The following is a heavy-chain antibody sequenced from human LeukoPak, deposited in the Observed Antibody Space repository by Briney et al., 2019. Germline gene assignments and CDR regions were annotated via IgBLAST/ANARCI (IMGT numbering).Heavy chain of an antibody. CDR3: ASLMTSVTIPDY. CDR2: ITTSSSHV. V-gene: IGHV3-21*01. D-gene: IGHD4-17*01. Sequence: GGSLRLSCAASGFAFSSYSMNWIRQASGKGLEWVSSITTSSSHVYYADSVKSRFTISRDNAKNSLYLQMNSLRAEDTAVYYCASLMTSVTIPDYWGQGTLVTVSS. J-gene: IGHJ4*02. CDR1: GFAFSSYS.